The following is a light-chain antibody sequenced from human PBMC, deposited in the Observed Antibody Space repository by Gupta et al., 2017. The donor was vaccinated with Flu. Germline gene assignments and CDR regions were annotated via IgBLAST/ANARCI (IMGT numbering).Light chain of an antibody. J-gene: IGLJ2*01. CDR2: RNN. V-gene: IGLV1-47*01. Sequence: VTIAWSGSSSNIGSNYVYRYQQLPGTASKLLIYRNNQRRSGGPDRFSGSKSGTSASLAISGLRSEDEADDYCAAWDDSLSGVVVFGGGTKLTVL. CDR1: SSNIGSNY. CDR3: AAWDDSLSGVVV.